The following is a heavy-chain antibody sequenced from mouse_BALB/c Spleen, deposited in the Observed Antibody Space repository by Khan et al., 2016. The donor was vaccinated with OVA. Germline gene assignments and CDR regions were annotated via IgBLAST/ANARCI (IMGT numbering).Heavy chain of an antibody. CDR2: ISYSGRT. Sequence: EVQLQESGPGLVKPSQSLSLTCTVTGYSITSGYGWNWIRQFPGNKLEWMGYISYSGRTHYNPSLKSRISITRDTSKHQFFLQLNSVTTEDTATYNCARTARIKYWGQGTTLTVSS. D-gene: IGHD1-2*01. CDR3: ARTARIKY. V-gene: IGHV3-2*02. J-gene: IGHJ2*01. CDR1: GYSITSGYG.